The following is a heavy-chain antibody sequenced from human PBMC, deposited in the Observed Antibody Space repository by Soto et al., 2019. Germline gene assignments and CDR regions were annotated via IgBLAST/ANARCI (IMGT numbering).Heavy chain of an antibody. J-gene: IGHJ4*02. CDR3: ARGSVYYRNFDS. CDR1: GDSITSGGYS. V-gene: IGHV4-31*02. D-gene: IGHD3-3*01. Sequence: QVQLQESGPGLVKPSQTLSLTCSVSGDSITSGGYSWTWIRHQPGKALQWIGYVFDSGKTYYNPSLKGRLTISVDTAKNLFSLELSSVTAADTAVYFCARGSVYYRNFDSWGQGTLVSVSS. CDR2: VFDSGKT.